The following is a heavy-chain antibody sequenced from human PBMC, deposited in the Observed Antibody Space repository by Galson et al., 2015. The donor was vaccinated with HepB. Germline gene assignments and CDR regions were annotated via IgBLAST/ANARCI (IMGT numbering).Heavy chain of an antibody. CDR3: ARDIRASSSWLIDY. Sequence: SVKVSCKASGGTFSSYAISWVRQAPGQGLEWMGRIIPILGIANYAQKFQGRVTITADKSTSTAYMELSSLRSEDTAVYYCARDIRASSSWLIDYWGQGTLVTVSS. D-gene: IGHD6-13*01. V-gene: IGHV1-69*04. J-gene: IGHJ4*02. CDR1: GGTFSSYA. CDR2: IIPILGIA.